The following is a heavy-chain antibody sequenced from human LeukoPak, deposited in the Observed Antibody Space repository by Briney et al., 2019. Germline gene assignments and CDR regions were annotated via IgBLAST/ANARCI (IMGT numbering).Heavy chain of an antibody. Sequence: SVKVSCKASGGTFSSYAISWVRQAPGQGLEWMGGIIPIFGTANYAQKFQGRVTITTDESTSTAYMELSSLRSEDTAVYYCARELKVITMVREWYWFDPWGQGTLVTVSS. CDR1: GGTFSSYA. D-gene: IGHD3-10*01. V-gene: IGHV1-69*05. CDR3: ARELKVITMVREWYWFDP. J-gene: IGHJ5*02. CDR2: IIPIFGTA.